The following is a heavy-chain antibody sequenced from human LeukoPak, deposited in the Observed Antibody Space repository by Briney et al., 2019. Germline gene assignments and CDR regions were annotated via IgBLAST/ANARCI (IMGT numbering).Heavy chain of an antibody. CDR2: IDPDGNT. CDR1: GLTFSTYW. V-gene: IGHV3-74*01. J-gene: IGHJ4*02. CDR3: ARRRDFIDY. D-gene: IGHD3/OR15-3a*01. Sequence: GGSLRLSCSASGLTFSTYWMHWVRQAPGKGLVWVSRIDPDGNTVYADSVRGRFAISRDNAKNSLYLQMNSLRAEDTAVYYCARRRDFIDYWGQGTLVTVSS.